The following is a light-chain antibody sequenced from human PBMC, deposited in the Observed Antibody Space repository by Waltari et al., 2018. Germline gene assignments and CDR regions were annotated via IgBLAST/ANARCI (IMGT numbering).Light chain of an antibody. Sequence: QSALTQPASVSGSPGQSITISCTGTSSDVGGYNYVSWYQQHPGRAPKLLIYEVSNLTSGVSNRFSGSKAGNTASLTISGLQAEDEADYYCSSYTSSISLAFGGGTKLTVL. V-gene: IGLV2-14*01. CDR2: EVS. CDR1: SSDVGGYNY. J-gene: IGLJ2*01. CDR3: SSYTSSISLA.